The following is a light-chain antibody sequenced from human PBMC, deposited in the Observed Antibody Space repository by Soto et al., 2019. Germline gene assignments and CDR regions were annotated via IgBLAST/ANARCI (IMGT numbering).Light chain of an antibody. J-gene: IGKJ1*01. CDR3: VHHNTYPLA. CDR2: SAS. V-gene: IGKV1-17*01. CDR1: QGIRND. Sequence: DIQMTQSPSSLSASVGDRVTITCRPSQGIRNDLVWYQQKAGKVPKRLMFSASSLESGVPSRFSGTGSGTEFTLTISSLQTEDFATYYCVHHNTYPLAFGQGTKVEVK.